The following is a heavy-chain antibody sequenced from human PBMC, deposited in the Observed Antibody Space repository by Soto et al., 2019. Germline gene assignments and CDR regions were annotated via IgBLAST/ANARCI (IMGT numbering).Heavy chain of an antibody. CDR3: ARGGPTSSWFDP. CDR2: TYYKSKWFN. V-gene: IGHV6-1*01. Sequence: PSQTLSLTCAISGDIVSSNSATWNWIRQSPSRGLEWLGRTYYKSKWFNDYAVSVKSRITINPDTSKNQFSLQLNSVTPEDTAVYYCARGGPTSSWFDPWGKGTLVTVSS. D-gene: IGHD6-6*01. CDR1: GDIVSSNSAT. J-gene: IGHJ5*02.